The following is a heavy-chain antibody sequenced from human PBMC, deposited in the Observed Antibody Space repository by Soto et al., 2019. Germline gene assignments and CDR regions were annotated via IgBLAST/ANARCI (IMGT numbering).Heavy chain of an antibody. CDR2: ISGSGGNT. D-gene: IGHD2-2*01. CDR3: AKPNWYCSSTSCYDY. Sequence: PEGSVRLSCAASGFTFSSYAMSWVRQAPGKGLERVSVISGSGGNTYYADSVKGRFTISRDNSKNTLYLQTNSLRVEDTAVYYCAKPNWYCSSTSCYDYWGQGALVTVSS. J-gene: IGHJ4*02. V-gene: IGHV3-23*01. CDR1: GFTFSSYA.